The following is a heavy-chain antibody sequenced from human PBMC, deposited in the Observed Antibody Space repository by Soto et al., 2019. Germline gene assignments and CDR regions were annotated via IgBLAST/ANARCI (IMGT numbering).Heavy chain of an antibody. D-gene: IGHD3-16*01. CDR2: IYSGGST. CDR1: GFTVSSNY. J-gene: IGHJ6*02. Sequence: EVQLVETGGGLIQPGGSLRLSCAASGFTVSSNYMTWVRQAPGKGLEWVSVIYSGGSTHYADSVKGRFNISRDNSKNTLYLQMNSLRAEDTAVYYCARGVMRGGSYYYGMDVWGQGTKVTVSS. CDR3: ARGVMRGGSYYYGMDV. V-gene: IGHV3-53*02.